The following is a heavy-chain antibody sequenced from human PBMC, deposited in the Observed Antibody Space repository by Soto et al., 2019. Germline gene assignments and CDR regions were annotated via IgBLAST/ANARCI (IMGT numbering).Heavy chain of an antibody. D-gene: IGHD2-15*01. J-gene: IGHJ6*02. Sequence: QVQLVQSGAEVKKPGSSVKVSCKASGGTFSSYAISWVRQAPGQGLEWMGGIIPIFGTANYAQKVQGRVTITADESTSTAYMELSSLRSEDTAVYYCRGVYCSGGSCYSYYYYYYGMDVWGQGTTVTVSS. CDR1: GGTFSSYA. CDR3: RGVYCSGGSCYSYYYYYYGMDV. CDR2: IIPIFGTA. V-gene: IGHV1-69*12.